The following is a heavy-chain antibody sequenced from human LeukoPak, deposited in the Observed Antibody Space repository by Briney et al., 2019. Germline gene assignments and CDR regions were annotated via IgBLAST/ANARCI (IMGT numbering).Heavy chain of an antibody. CDR3: ARSRVLRYFDWLLNN. CDR2: IIPIFGTA. CDR1: GGTFSSYA. V-gene: IGHV1-69*05. Sequence: SVRVSCKASGGTFSSYAISWVRQAPGQGLEWMGGIIPIFGTANYAQKFQGRVTITTDESTSTAYMELSSLRSEDTAVYYCARSRVLRYFDWLLNNWGQGTLVPVSS. D-gene: IGHD3-9*01. J-gene: IGHJ4*02.